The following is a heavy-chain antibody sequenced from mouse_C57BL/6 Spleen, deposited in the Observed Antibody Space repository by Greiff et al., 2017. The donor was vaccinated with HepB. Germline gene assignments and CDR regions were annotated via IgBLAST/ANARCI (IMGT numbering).Heavy chain of an antibody. CDR3: ARGYYGNYAWFAY. CDR1: GFTFSDYY. Sequence: EVKLMESGGGLVQPGGSLKLSCAASGFTFSDYYMYWVRQTPEKRLEWVAYISNGGGSTYYPDTVKGRFTISRDNAKNTLYLQMSRLKSEDTAMYYCARGYYGNYAWFAYWGQGTLVTVSA. V-gene: IGHV5-12*01. J-gene: IGHJ3*01. D-gene: IGHD2-1*01. CDR2: ISNGGGST.